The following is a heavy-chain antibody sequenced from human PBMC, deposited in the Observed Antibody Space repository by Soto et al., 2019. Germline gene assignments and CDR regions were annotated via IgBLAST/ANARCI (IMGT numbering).Heavy chain of an antibody. CDR3: ARGFTPGWLRLEASDI. J-gene: IGHJ3*02. CDR1: GYTFTGYY. Sequence: ASVKVSCKAFGYTFTGYYMHWVRQAPGQGLEWMGWINPNSGGTNYAQKFQGWVTMTRDTSISTAYMELSRLRSDDTAVYYCARGFTPGWLRLEASDIWGQGTMVIVSS. CDR2: INPNSGGT. V-gene: IGHV1-2*04. D-gene: IGHD5-12*01.